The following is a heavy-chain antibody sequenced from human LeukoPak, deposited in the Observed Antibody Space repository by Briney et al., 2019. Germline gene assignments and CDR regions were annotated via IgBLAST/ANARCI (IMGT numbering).Heavy chain of an antibody. Sequence: PSETLSLTCAVSGGSISSGGYSWSWIRQPPGKGLEWIGYIYHSGSTYYNPSLKSRVTISVDRSKNQFSLKLSSVTAADTAVYYCARGPYYYDSSGYYTLDPWGQGTLDTVSS. J-gene: IGHJ5*02. V-gene: IGHV4-30-2*01. CDR2: IYHSGST. D-gene: IGHD3-22*01. CDR1: GGSISSGGYS. CDR3: ARGPYYYDSSGYYTLDP.